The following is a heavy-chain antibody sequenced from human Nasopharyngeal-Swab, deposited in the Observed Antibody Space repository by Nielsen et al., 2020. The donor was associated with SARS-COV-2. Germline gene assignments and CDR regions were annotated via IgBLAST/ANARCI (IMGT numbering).Heavy chain of an antibody. Sequence: GESLKISCGASGFIFSDSAMHWVRQPSGKGPEWVGRIRSKANSYATGYAESVKGRFTISRDDSKNTAYLQMNSLKTEDTAVYYCSSEGILTGYIYYYGTDVWGQGTTVTVSS. J-gene: IGHJ6*02. CDR3: SSEGILTGYIYYYGTDV. CDR1: GFIFSDSA. D-gene: IGHD3-9*01. V-gene: IGHV3-73*01. CDR2: IRSKANSYAT.